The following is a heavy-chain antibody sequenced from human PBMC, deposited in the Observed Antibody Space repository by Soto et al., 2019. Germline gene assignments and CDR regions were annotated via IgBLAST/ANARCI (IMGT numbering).Heavy chain of an antibody. D-gene: IGHD1-26*01. CDR2: IYSSGST. Sequence: SETLSLTCTVSRGSISSGGYYWSWIRQHPGKGLEWIGYIYSSGSTNYNPSLKSRVTISVDTSKNQYSLKLSSVTAADTAVYYCASRRGGHFDYWGKGTLVTVSS. V-gene: IGHV4-31*03. J-gene: IGHJ4*02. CDR1: RGSISSGGYY. CDR3: ASRRGGHFDY.